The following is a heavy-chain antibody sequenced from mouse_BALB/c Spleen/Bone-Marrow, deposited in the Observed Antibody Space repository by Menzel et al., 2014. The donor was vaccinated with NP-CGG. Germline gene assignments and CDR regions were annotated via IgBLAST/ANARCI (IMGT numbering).Heavy chain of an antibody. D-gene: IGHD1-1*01. CDR3: ASRGDYSYAMDY. V-gene: IGHV1-80*01. CDR1: GYAFSNYW. Sequence: LQESGAELVRPGSSVKISCKASGYAFSNYWMNWVKQRPGQGLERIGQIYPGDTDIHYNGKFKGKATLTADKSSSTAYMQLSSLTSEDSAVYFCASRGDYSYAMDYWGQGTSVTVSS. CDR2: IYPGDTDI. J-gene: IGHJ4*01.